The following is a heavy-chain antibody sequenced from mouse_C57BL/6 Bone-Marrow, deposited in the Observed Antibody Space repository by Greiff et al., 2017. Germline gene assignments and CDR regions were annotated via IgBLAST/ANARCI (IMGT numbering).Heavy chain of an antibody. CDR3: VYYDYDWCAY. CDR2: INPNNGGT. Sequence: EVQLQQSGPELVKPGASVKISCQASGYTFTDYYMNWVKQSHGKSLEWIGDINPNNGGTTYNQKFKGKATLTVDKSSSTSYMELRSLTSEDSAVYYGVYYDYDWCAYWGQGTLVTVAA. V-gene: IGHV1-26*01. D-gene: IGHD2-4*01. CDR1: GYTFTDYY. J-gene: IGHJ3*01.